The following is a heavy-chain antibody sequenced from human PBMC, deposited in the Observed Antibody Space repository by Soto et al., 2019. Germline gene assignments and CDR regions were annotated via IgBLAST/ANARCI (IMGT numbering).Heavy chain of an antibody. CDR2: MNPNSGNS. V-gene: IGHV1-8*01. CDR1: GYTFTSYD. CDR3: ARGAGRYYYDSSGWY. D-gene: IGHD3-22*01. J-gene: IGHJ4*02. Sequence: ASVKVSCKASGYTFTSYDINWVRQATGQGLEWMGWMNPNSGNSGYAQKFQGRVTMTRNTSISTAYMELSSLRSEDTAVYYCARGAGRYYYDSSGWYWGQGTLVTVSS.